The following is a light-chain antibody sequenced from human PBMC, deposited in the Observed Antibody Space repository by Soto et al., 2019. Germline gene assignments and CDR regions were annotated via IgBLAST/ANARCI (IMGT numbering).Light chain of an antibody. J-gene: IGKJ2*01. Sequence: DIQMTQSPSTLSASVVDRVTITCRASQRISNWLAWYQQKPGKAPKLLIYKASSLESGVPSRFSGSGSGTECTLTIISLQPDDFATYYCQQYDSHYQTFGQGTTREIK. CDR1: QRISNW. CDR3: QQYDSHYQT. CDR2: KAS. V-gene: IGKV1-5*03.